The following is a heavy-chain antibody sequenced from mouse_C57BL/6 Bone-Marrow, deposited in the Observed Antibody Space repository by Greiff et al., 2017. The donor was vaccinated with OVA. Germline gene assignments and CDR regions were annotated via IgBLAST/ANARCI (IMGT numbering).Heavy chain of an antibody. Sequence: VQLQQSGPELVKPGASVKISCKASGYAFSSSWMNWVKQRPGKGLEWIGRIYPGDGDTNYNGKFKGKATLTADKSSSTAYMQLSSLTSEDSAVYFCAKDVDGYSASFFDSWGQGTTLTESS. D-gene: IGHD2-3*01. CDR1: GYAFSSSW. CDR3: AKDVDGYSASFFDS. CDR2: IYPGDGDT. V-gene: IGHV1-82*01. J-gene: IGHJ2*01.